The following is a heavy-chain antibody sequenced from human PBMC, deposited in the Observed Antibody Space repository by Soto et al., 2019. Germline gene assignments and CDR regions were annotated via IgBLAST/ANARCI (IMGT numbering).Heavy chain of an antibody. J-gene: IGHJ4*02. CDR1: GGTFSSYA. Sequence: SVKVSCKASGGTFSSYAISWVRQAPGQGAEWLGGIIPIIGTAHYAQKFRGRVTITSDRSVSTAYMELSSLRSEDMVVYSCASPPAEYSGYDLVVDYWGQGTLVTVSS. CDR2: IIPIIGTA. CDR3: ASPPAEYSGYDLVVDY. V-gene: IGHV1-69*05. D-gene: IGHD5-12*01.